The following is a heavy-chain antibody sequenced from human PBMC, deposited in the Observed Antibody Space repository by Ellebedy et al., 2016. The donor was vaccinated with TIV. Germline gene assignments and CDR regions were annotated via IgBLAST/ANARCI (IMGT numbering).Heavy chain of an antibody. CDR2: ISYDGSIK. CDR3: ARSGLVGATLGAFDI. CDR1: EFTLSTFA. J-gene: IGHJ3*02. Sequence: GESLKISCAASEFTLSTFALHWVRQAPGKGLEWVAVISYDGSIKYYADSVKGRFTISRDNSKNTLYLQMNSLRAEDTALYYCARSGLVGATLGAFDIWGQGTMVTVSS. D-gene: IGHD1-26*01. V-gene: IGHV3-30-3*01.